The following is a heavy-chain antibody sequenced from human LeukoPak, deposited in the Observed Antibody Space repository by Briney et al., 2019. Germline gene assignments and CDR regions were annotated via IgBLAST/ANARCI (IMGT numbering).Heavy chain of an antibody. CDR2: ISGSGGSA. V-gene: IGHV3-23*01. J-gene: IGHJ4*02. CDR3: AKGPWYNWNYVDY. Sequence: GGSLRLSCLTSGFSLSTNAMSWVRQAPGKGLEWVSGISGSGGSAYYADSVKGRFTISRDNSKNTLYLQMSSLRAEDTAVYYCAKGPWYNWNYVDYWGQGTLVTVSS. D-gene: IGHD1-20*01. CDR1: GFSLSTNA.